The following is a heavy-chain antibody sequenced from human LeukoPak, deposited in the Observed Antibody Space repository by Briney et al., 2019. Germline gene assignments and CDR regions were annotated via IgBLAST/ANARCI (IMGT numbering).Heavy chain of an antibody. Sequence: SETLSLTCTVSGYSISSGYYRGWIRQPPGKGLEWIGSIYHSGSTYYNLSLKSRVTISVDTSKNQFSLKLSSVTAADTAVYYCARVVVPAVNGNNWFDPWGQGTLVTVSS. D-gene: IGHD2-2*01. J-gene: IGHJ5*02. CDR3: ARVVVPAVNGNNWFDP. V-gene: IGHV4-38-2*02. CDR2: IYHSGST. CDR1: GYSISSGYY.